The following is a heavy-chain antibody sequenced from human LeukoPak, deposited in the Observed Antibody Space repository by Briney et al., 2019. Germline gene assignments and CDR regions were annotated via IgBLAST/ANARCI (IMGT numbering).Heavy chain of an antibody. CDR3: ARDYDFWSGYYFHMDV. CDR1: GYTFTGYY. CDR2: INPNSGGT. Sequence: GASVKVSCKASGYTFTGYYMHWLRQAPGQGLEWMGWINPNSGGTNYAQKFQGRVTMTRDTSISTAYMELSRLRSDDTAVYYCARDYDFWSGYYFHMDVWGKGTTVTVSS. V-gene: IGHV1-2*02. D-gene: IGHD3-3*01. J-gene: IGHJ6*03.